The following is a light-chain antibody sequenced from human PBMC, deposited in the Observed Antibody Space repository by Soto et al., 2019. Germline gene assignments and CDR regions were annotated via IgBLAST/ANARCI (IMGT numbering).Light chain of an antibody. CDR2: AAS. Sequence: EIVLTQSPGTLSLSPGERATLSCRASQSFSSSYLAWYQQKPGQAPRLLIFAASSRATGIPDRFSGSGSGTDFTLTISRLEPEDFAVYYCQQYGGSPWTFGQGTKVEIK. J-gene: IGKJ1*01. CDR3: QQYGGSPWT. V-gene: IGKV3-20*01. CDR1: QSFSSSY.